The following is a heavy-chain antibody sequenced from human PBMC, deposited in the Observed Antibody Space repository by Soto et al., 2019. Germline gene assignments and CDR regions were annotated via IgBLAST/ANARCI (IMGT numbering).Heavy chain of an antibody. V-gene: IGHV1-2*02. CDR3: ARQYKWNYAVDDFDI. CDR1: GYTFTGYY. Sequence: ASVKVSCKASGYTFTGYYMHWVRQAPGQGLEWMGWINPNSGGTNYAQKFQGRVTMTRDTSISTAYMELSRLRSDDTAVYYCARQYKWNYAVDDFDIWGQGTMVTVSS. CDR2: INPNSGGT. J-gene: IGHJ3*02. D-gene: IGHD1-7*01.